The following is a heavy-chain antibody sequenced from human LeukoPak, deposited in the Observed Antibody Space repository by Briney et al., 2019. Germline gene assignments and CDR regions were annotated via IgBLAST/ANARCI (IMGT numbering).Heavy chain of an antibody. V-gene: IGHV4-59*08. CDR3: AGSRIAVAETGY. J-gene: IGHJ4*02. CDR2: IYYSGST. D-gene: IGHD6-19*01. CDR1: GGSISSYY. Sequence: PSETLSLTCTVSGGSISSYYWSWIRQPPGKGLEWIGYIYYSGSTNYNPSLKSRVTISVDTSKNQFSLKLSSVTAADTAVYYCAGSRIAVAETGYWGQGTLVTVSS.